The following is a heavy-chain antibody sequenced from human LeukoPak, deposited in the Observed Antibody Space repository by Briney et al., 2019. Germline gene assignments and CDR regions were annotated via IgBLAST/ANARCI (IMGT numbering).Heavy chain of an antibody. V-gene: IGHV1-2*02. D-gene: IGHD1-1*01. CDR1: GYTFTDYY. CDR2: INPNSGDT. J-gene: IGHJ3*02. Sequence: ASVKVSCKASGYTFTDYYMHWVRQAPGQGLEWMGWINPNSGDTNYAQKFQGRVTTTRDTSISTAYMELSRLISDDTAVYYCASPRIRNVFDIWGQGTMVTVSS. CDR3: ASPRIRNVFDI.